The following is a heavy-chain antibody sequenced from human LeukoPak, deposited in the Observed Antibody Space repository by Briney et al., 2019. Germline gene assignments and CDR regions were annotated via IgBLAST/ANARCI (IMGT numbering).Heavy chain of an antibody. CDR1: GGSISSYY. CDR3: ARPPGVAAAWFDP. J-gene: IGHJ5*02. CDR2: IYYSGST. D-gene: IGHD6-13*01. Sequence: SETLSLTCTVSGGSISSYYWSWIRQPPGEGLEWIGYIYYSGSTNYNPSLKSRVTISVDTSKNQFSLKLSSVTAADTAVYYCARPPGVAAAWFDPWGQGTLVTVSS. V-gene: IGHV4-59*01.